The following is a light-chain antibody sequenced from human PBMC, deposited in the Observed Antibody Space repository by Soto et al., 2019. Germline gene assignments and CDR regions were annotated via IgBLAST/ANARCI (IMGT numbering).Light chain of an antibody. Sequence: QSALTQPASVSGSPGQSITISCTGTSSDVGGYNYGSWYQQHPGKAPKLMIYDVTNRPSGVSNRFSGAKSGNTASLTISGLQADDDADYYCSSYTTSSTYVFGTGTKLTVL. J-gene: IGLJ1*01. V-gene: IGLV2-14*01. CDR3: SSYTTSSTYV. CDR2: DVT. CDR1: SSDVGGYNY.